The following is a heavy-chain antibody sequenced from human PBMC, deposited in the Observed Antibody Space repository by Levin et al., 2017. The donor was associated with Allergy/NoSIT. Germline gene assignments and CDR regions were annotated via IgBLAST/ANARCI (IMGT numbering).Heavy chain of an antibody. CDR3: ARHGKWGSDYSYGMDV. V-gene: IGHV4-59*08. D-gene: IGHD1-26*01. J-gene: IGHJ6*02. CDR2: IYYSGST. CDR1: GGSISSYY. Sequence: SETLSLTCTVSGGSISSYYWSWIRQPPGKELEWIGYIYYSGSTKYNPSLKSRVTISVDTSKNQFSLKLSSVTAADTAVYYCARHGKWGSDYSYGMDVWGQGTTVTVSS.